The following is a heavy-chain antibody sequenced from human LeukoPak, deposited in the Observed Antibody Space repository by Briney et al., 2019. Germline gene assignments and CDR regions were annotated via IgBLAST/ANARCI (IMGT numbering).Heavy chain of an antibody. CDR2: INPNSGGT. Sequence: ASVKVSCKASGYTFTSYGISWVRQAPGQGLEWMGWINPNSGGTNYAQKFQGRVTMTRDTSISTAYMELSRLRSDDTAVYYCARVKTYYYDSSGYSYYFDYWGQGTLVTVSS. CDR1: GYTFTSYG. CDR3: ARVKTYYYDSSGYSYYFDY. J-gene: IGHJ4*02. D-gene: IGHD3-22*01. V-gene: IGHV1-2*02.